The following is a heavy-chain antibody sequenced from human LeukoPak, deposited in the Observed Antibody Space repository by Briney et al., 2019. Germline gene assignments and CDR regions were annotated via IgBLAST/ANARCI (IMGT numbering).Heavy chain of an antibody. J-gene: IGHJ4*02. Sequence: SETLSLTCTVSGGSISSSSYYWGWIRQPPGKGLEWIGSIYYSGSTYYNPSLKSRVTISVDTSKNQFSLKLSSVTAADTAVYYCASLIGATRQASIFDYWGQGTLVTISS. V-gene: IGHV4-39*07. CDR1: GGSISSSSYY. CDR3: ASLIGATRQASIFDY. D-gene: IGHD1-26*01. CDR2: IYYSGST.